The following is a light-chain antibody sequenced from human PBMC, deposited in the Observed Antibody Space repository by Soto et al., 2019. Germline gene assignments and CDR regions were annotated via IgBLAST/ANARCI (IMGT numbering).Light chain of an antibody. CDR1: QSVSSN. J-gene: IGKJ5*01. Sequence: EIVMTQSPATLSVSPGERATLSCRASQSVSSNLAWYQQKPGQAPRLLIYGASTRATGIPARFSGSGSGTEVTPTISSLQSEDFAVYYCQQYNNCPPVTFGQGTRLEIK. V-gene: IGKV3-15*01. CDR2: GAS. CDR3: QQYNNCPPVT.